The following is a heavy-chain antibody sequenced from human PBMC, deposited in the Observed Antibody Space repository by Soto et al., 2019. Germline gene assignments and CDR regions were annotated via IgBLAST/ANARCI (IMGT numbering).Heavy chain of an antibody. CDR3: ARDSGLVIITWTYDAFDI. CDR2: ISAYNGNT. CDR1: GYTFTSYG. D-gene: IGHD3-9*01. J-gene: IGHJ3*02. V-gene: IGHV1-18*01. Sequence: ASVKVSCKASGYTFTSYGISWVRQAPGQGLERMGWISAYNGNTNYAQKLQGRVTMTTDTSTSTAYMELRSLRSDDTAVYYCARDSGLVIITWTYDAFDIWGQGTLVTVSS.